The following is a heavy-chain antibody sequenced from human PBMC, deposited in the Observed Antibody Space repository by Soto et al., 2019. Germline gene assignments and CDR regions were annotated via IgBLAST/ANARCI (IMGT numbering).Heavy chain of an antibody. CDR3: AKDKSDDFWSGYSMDV. D-gene: IGHD3-3*01. V-gene: IGHV3-43*01. J-gene: IGHJ6*02. CDR1: GFTFDDYT. CDR2: ISWDGGST. Sequence: GGSLRLSCAASGFTFDDYTMHWVRQAPGKGLEWVSLISWDGGSTYYADSVKGRFTISRDNSKNSLYLQMNSLRTEDIALYYCAKDKSDDFWSGYSMDVWGQGTTVTVSS.